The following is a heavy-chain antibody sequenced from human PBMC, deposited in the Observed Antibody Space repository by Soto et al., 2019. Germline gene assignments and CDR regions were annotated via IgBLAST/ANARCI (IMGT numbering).Heavy chain of an antibody. Sequence: PGESLKISCKGSGYSFTSYWIGWVRQMPGKGLEWMGIIYPGDSDTRYSPSFQGQVTISADKSISTAYLQWSSLKASDTAMYYCALYTTNYYYGMDVWGQGTTVTVYS. CDR3: ALYTTNYYYGMDV. V-gene: IGHV5-51*01. D-gene: IGHD1-1*01. CDR1: GYSFTSYW. J-gene: IGHJ6*02. CDR2: IYPGDSDT.